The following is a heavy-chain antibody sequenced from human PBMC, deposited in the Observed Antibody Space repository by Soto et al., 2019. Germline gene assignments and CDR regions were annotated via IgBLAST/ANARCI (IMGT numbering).Heavy chain of an antibody. V-gene: IGHV3-74*01. D-gene: IGHD3-16*02. Sequence: GGSLRLSCAASGFTFSSYWMRWVRQATGKGLVWVSRINSDGSSTSYADSVKGRFTISRDNAKNTLYLQMNSLRAEDTAVYYCARDLEYDYIWGSYRYRPDAFDIWGQGTMVTVSS. CDR2: INSDGSST. CDR3: ARDLEYDYIWGSYRYRPDAFDI. J-gene: IGHJ3*02. CDR1: GFTFSSYW.